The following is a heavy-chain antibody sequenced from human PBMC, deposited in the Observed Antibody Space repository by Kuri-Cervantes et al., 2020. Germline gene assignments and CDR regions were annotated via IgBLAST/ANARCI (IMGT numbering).Heavy chain of an antibody. V-gene: IGHV1-8*02. CDR1: GYTFTSYD. CDR3: AKDDSSAWYSYFDY. CDR2: MNPNSGNT. D-gene: IGHD6-13*01. J-gene: IGHJ4*02. Sequence: ASVKVSCKASGYTFTSYDINWVRQATGQGLEWMGWMNPNSGNTGYAQKFQGRVTMTRNTSISTAYMELSSLRSEDTAVYYCAKDDSSAWYSYFDYWGQGTLVTVSS.